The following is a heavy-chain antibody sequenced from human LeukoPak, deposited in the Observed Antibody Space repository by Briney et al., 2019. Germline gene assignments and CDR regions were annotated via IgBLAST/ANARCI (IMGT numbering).Heavy chain of an antibody. J-gene: IGHJ4*02. CDR2: INGDGSST. CDR1: GLSFTTYW. CDR3: ARDSRGTFDY. V-gene: IGHV3-74*01. D-gene: IGHD1-1*01. Sequence: PGGSLRLSCAASGLSFTTYWMHWVRQAPGEGLVWVSRINGDGSSTNYADSVKGRFTISRDNAKNSLYLQMNSLRAEDTAVYYCARDSRGTFDYWGQGTLVTVSS.